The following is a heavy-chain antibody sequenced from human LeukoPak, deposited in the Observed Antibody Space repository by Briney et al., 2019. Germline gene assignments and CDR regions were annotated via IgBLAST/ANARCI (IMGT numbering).Heavy chain of an antibody. J-gene: IGHJ4*02. CDR2: INGCDGST. CDR3: AKAPLSNYEYIWGSSLPVPD. V-gene: IGHV3-23*01. Sequence: GGSLTLSCSTSGLTFSSYAMSSVRPAPGKGLAWVSAINGCDGSTYYADTVKRPFTISRGHSKNTLKLQMNSLRAEGTAVYYCAKAPLSNYEYIWGSSLPVPDWGQGTLVTVSS. D-gene: IGHD3-16*01. CDR1: GLTFSSYA.